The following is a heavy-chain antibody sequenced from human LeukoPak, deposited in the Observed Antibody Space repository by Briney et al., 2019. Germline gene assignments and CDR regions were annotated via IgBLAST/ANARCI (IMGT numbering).Heavy chain of an antibody. CDR1: GGSVSDYH. CDR2: IYHTGST. J-gene: IGHJ4*02. D-gene: IGHD7-27*01. V-gene: IGHV4-59*02. CDR3: ASRKLGNDY. Sequence: IPSETLSLTCTISGGSVSDYHWSWIRQSPGKGLEWIGYIYHTGSTSYSPSLKSRVTISADTSQNQFSLKLSSVTAADTAVYYCASRKLGNDYWGQGTLVTVSS.